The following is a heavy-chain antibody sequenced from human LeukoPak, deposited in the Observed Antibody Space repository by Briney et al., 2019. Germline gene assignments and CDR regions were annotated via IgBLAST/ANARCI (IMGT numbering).Heavy chain of an antibody. D-gene: IGHD5-12*01. J-gene: IGHJ4*02. CDR2: IWYDGSNK. V-gene: IGHV3-33*01. Sequence: GGYLRRYCAASGFTFSSYGMHWVRQAPGKGLEGVAVIWYDGSNKYYADSVKGRFTISRDNSKNTLYLQMNSLRAEDTAVYYCARGGYSGYDWDDYWGQGTLVTVSS. CDR1: GFTFSSYG. CDR3: ARGGYSGYDWDDY.